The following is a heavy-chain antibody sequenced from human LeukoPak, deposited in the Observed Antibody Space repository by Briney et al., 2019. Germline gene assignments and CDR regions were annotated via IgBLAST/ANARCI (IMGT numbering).Heavy chain of an antibody. CDR1: GGSFSGYY. CDR2: INHSGST. V-gene: IGHV4-34*01. J-gene: IGHJ5*02. Sequence: SETLSLTCAVYGGSFSGYYWSWIRQPPGKGLEWIGEINHSGSTNYNPSLKSRVTISVDTSKNQFSLKLSSVTAADTAAYYCARAPPKPQITMITYNWFDPWGQGTLVTVSS. D-gene: IGHD3-22*01. CDR3: ARAPPKPQITMITYNWFDP.